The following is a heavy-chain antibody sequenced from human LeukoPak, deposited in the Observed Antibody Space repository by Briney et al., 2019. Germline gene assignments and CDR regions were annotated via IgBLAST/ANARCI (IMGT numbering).Heavy chain of an antibody. CDR2: LSFDGINK. J-gene: IGHJ4*02. D-gene: IGHD3-16*01. CDR1: GFTFRNFG. CDR3: AKRRSAFGGVMVTGNFDY. Sequence: PGRSLRLSCAASGFTFRNFGMHWVRQAPGKGLEWLAVLSFDGINKYYTDSVKGRFAISRDNSKNTLYLQMISLRPEDTAVYFCAKRRSAFGGVMVTGNFDYWGQGALVTVSS. V-gene: IGHV3-30*18.